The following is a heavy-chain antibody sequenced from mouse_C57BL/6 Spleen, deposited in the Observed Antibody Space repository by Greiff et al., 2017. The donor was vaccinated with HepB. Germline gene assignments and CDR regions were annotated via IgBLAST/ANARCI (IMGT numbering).Heavy chain of an antibody. CDR2: INPNNGGT. V-gene: IGHV1-18*01. CDR3: ARRIYYGNSWFAY. Sequence: DVKLVESGPELVKPGASVKIPCKASGYTFTDYNMDWVKQSHGKSLEWIGDINPNNGGTIYNQKFKGKATLTVDKSSSTAYMELRSLTSEDTAVYYCARRIYYGNSWFAYWGQGTLVTVSA. D-gene: IGHD2-1*01. CDR1: GYTFTDYN. J-gene: IGHJ3*01.